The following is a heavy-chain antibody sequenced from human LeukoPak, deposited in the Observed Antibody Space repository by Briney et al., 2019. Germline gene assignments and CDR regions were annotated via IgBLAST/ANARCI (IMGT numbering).Heavy chain of an antibody. Sequence: GASLKISCKGSGSRFTSYWIGWVRQLPGKGLEWMGIIYPGDSDTRYSPSFEGQVTISADKSISTAYLQWSSLKASDTAMYYCARPSDLAAAGPVDYWGQGTLVTVSS. J-gene: IGHJ4*02. CDR2: IYPGDSDT. D-gene: IGHD6-13*01. V-gene: IGHV5-51*01. CDR1: GSRFTSYW. CDR3: ARPSDLAAAGPVDY.